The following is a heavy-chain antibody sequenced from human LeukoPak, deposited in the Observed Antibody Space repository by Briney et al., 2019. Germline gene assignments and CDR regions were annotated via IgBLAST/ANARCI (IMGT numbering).Heavy chain of an antibody. CDR2: IYPGDSDT. CDR3: ARGAGIVGATRNFDY. J-gene: IGHJ4*02. V-gene: IGHV5-51*01. D-gene: IGHD1-26*01. CDR1: GYSFTSYW. Sequence: GESLKISCKGSGYSFTSYWIGWVRQMPGKGLEWMGIIYPGDSDTRYSASFQGQVTISADKSISTAYLQWSSLKASDTAMYYCARGAGIVGATRNFDYWGQGTLVTVSS.